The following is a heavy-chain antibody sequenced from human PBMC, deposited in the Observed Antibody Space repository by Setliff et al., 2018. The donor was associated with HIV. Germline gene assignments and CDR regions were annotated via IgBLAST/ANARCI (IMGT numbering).Heavy chain of an antibody. J-gene: IGHJ6*02. CDR3: ARESSRDTAMVDYYYYYGMDV. D-gene: IGHD5-18*01. CDR2: IIPMYNIP. Sequence: ASVKVSCKTSGGTLSNYVITWVRQAPGQGLEWMGMIIPMYNIPAYAQKFQGRVTFTADESTSTAYMELSSLRSEDTAVYYCARESSRDTAMVDYYYYYGMDVWGQGTTVTVSS. V-gene: IGHV1-69*13. CDR1: GGTLSNYV.